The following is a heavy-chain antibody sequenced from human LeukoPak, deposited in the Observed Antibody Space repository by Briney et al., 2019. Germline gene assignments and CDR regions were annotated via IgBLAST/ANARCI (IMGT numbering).Heavy chain of an antibody. D-gene: IGHD3-9*01. V-gene: IGHV3-48*04. Sequence: PGGSLRLSCAASGFIFSAYSMDWVRQAPGKGLEWVSYISSNPGTTYYADSVKGRFTTSRDNAKNSLSLQLNSLRVEDTAVYYCARGHYDVLAASYKWTPDYWGQGTLVTVSS. CDR3: ARGHYDVLAASYKWTPDY. CDR1: GFIFSAYS. CDR2: ISSNPGTT. J-gene: IGHJ4*02.